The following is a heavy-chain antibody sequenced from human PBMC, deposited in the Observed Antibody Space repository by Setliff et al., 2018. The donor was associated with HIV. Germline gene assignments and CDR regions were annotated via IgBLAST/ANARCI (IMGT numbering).Heavy chain of an antibody. D-gene: IGHD2-2*01. Sequence: KPSETLSLTCAVYGGSFSTYYWNWIRQPPGKGLEWIGNMFYSGSTNYNPSLKSRVTMSVDTSNSQFSLKLSSVTAADTAVYHCARSYCSGTSCSYYFDYWGQGTLVTVS. CDR1: GGSFSTYY. CDR3: ARSYCSGTSCSYYFDY. CDR2: MFYSGST. J-gene: IGHJ4*02. V-gene: IGHV4-59*01.